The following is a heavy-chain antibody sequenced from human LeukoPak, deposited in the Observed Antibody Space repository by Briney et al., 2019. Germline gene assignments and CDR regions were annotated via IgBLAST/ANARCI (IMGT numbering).Heavy chain of an antibody. Sequence: GGSLKLSCAASGFTFSGSAMHWVRQASGKGLECGGRIRSKANSYATAYAASVKGRFTISRDDSKNTAYLQMNSLKTEDTAVYYCTRPAAPCGDCNLYYFDYWGQGTLVTVSS. V-gene: IGHV3-73*01. CDR2: IRSKANSYAT. CDR1: GFTFSGSA. D-gene: IGHD2-21*02. J-gene: IGHJ4*02. CDR3: TRPAAPCGDCNLYYFDY.